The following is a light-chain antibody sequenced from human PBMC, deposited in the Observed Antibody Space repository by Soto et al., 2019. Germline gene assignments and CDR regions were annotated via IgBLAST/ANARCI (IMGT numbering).Light chain of an antibody. J-gene: IGLJ2*01. CDR3: QTWGTGIHVV. CDR2: LDSDGSH. V-gene: IGLV4-69*01. Sequence: QLVLTQSPSASASLGASVQLTCTLSSGHNSYAIAWHQQQPEKGPRYLMKLDSDGSHTKGDAIPDRFSGSSSGAERYLTISSLQSEDEADYYCQTWGTGIHVVFGGGPKLTVL. CDR1: SGHNSYA.